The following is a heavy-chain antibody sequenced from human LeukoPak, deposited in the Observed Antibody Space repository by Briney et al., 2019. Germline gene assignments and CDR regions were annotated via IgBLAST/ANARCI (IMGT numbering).Heavy chain of an antibody. CDR3: AKEGGSDSFYYYYYMDV. CDR1: GFTVSSNY. CDR2: IYSGGST. V-gene: IGHV3-53*01. D-gene: IGHD1-26*01. J-gene: IGHJ6*03. Sequence: QSGGSLRLSCAASGFTVSSNYMSWVRQAPGKGLEWVSVIYSGGSTYYADSVKGRFTISRDNSKNTLYLQMNSLRADDTAVYYCAKEGGSDSFYYYYYMDVWGKGTTVTISS.